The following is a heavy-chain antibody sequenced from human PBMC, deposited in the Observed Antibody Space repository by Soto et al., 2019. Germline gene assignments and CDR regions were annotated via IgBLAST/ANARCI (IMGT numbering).Heavy chain of an antibody. CDR1: GYNFTSYG. CDR2: ISAYNGNT. D-gene: IGHD3-10*01. Sequence: ASVKVSCKASGYNFTSYGISWVRQAPGQGLEWMGWISAYNGNTNYAQKLQGRVTMTTDTSTSTAYMELRSLRSDDTAVYYCARARGSGSNPWFDPWGQGTLVTVSS. CDR3: ARARGSGSNPWFDP. J-gene: IGHJ5*02. V-gene: IGHV1-18*04.